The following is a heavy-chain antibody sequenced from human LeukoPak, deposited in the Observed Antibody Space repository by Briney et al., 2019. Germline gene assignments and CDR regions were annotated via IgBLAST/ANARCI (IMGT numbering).Heavy chain of an antibody. Sequence: SETLSLTCTVSGGSISSSSYYWGWIRQPPGKGLEWIGSIYYSGNTYYNPSLKSRVTISVDTSKNQFSLKLSSVTAADTAVYYCARDRYYDSGSYYNWGQGTLVTVSS. V-gene: IGHV4-39*07. CDR1: GGSISSSSYY. CDR2: IYYSGNT. D-gene: IGHD3-10*01. CDR3: ARDRYYDSGSYYN. J-gene: IGHJ4*02.